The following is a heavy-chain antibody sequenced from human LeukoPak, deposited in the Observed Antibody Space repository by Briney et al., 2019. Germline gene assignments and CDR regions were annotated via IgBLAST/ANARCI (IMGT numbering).Heavy chain of an antibody. V-gene: IGHV4-4*09. Sequence: KPSETLSLTCTVSGGSISSYYWSWVRQSPGKGLEWIGYIFTSGWTDYNPSLKSRVTMLVDTSKNQLSMELRFLTAADTAVYYCATSHDVKTAPYDLWGQGTLVTVSS. CDR1: GGSISSYY. CDR2: IFTSGWT. D-gene: IGHD2-21*01. J-gene: IGHJ5*02. CDR3: ATSHDVKTAPYDL.